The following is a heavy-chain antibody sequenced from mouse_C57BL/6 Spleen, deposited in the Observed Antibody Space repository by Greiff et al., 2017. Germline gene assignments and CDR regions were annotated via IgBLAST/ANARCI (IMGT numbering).Heavy chain of an antibody. CDR3: ARGGTTLYFDV. D-gene: IGHD1-1*01. V-gene: IGHV1-63*01. CDR1: GYTFTNYW. Sequence: QVQLQQSGAELVRPGTSVKMSCKASGYTFTNYWIGWAKQRPGHGLEWIGDIYPGGGYTNYNEKFKGKATLTADKSSSPAYMQFSSLTSEDSAIYYCARGGTTLYFDVWGTGTTVTVSS. J-gene: IGHJ1*03. CDR2: IYPGGGYT.